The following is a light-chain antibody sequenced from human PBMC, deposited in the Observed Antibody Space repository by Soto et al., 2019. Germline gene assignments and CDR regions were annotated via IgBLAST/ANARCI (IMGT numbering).Light chain of an antibody. CDR3: QQYNNWPRT. J-gene: IGKJ1*01. Sequence: MTQSPSSLSASVGDRVTITCRASQSVSSNLAWYQQKPGQAPRLLIYGASTRATGIPARFSGSGSGTEFTLTISSLQSKDFAVYYCQQYNNWPRTFGQGTKVDIK. CDR1: QSVSSN. CDR2: GAS. V-gene: IGKV3-15*01.